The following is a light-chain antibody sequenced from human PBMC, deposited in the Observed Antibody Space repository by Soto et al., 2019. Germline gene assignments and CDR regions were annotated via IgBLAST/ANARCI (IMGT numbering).Light chain of an antibody. CDR3: QQYNSDPFN. V-gene: IGKV1-5*01. CDR1: QRISTW. CDR2: DAS. J-gene: IGKJ4*01. Sequence: DIQMTQSPSTLSAYFGDGVNITCMASQRISTWLAWYQQKPGKAPKLLIYDASSLESGVPSRFSGSASGTEFTLTISSLQPDDFATYYCQQYNSDPFNCGGGNKGAIK.